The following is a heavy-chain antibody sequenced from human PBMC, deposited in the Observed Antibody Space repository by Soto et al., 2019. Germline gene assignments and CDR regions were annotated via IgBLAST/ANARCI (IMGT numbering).Heavy chain of an antibody. Sequence: QVQLVESGGGVVQPGRSLRLSCAASGFTFSSYAMHWVRQAPGKGLEWVAVISYDGSNKYYADSVKGRFTISRDNSKNTLYLQMNSLRAEDTAVYYCARVEMATITYDYWGQGTLATVSS. D-gene: IGHD5-12*01. CDR3: ARVEMATITYDY. CDR1: GFTFSSYA. CDR2: ISYDGSNK. J-gene: IGHJ4*02. V-gene: IGHV3-30-3*01.